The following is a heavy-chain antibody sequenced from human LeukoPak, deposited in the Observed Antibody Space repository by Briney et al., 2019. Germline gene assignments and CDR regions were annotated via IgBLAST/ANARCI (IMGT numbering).Heavy chain of an antibody. CDR2: IIPIFGTA. D-gene: IGHD6-19*01. J-gene: IGHJ6*04. Sequence: SVKVSCKASGGTFSSYAISWVRQAPGQGLEWMGGIIPIFGTANYAQKFQGRVTITADESTSTAYMELSSLRSEDTAVYYCAGIGYSSSFPGLGDYYYYYGMDVWGKGTTVTVSS. V-gene: IGHV1-69*13. CDR1: GGTFSSYA. CDR3: AGIGYSSSFPGLGDYYYYYGMDV.